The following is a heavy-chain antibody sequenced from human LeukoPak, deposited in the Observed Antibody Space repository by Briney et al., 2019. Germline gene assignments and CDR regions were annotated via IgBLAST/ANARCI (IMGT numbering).Heavy chain of an antibody. CDR1: GFTFSSYN. Sequence: GGSLRLSCVAPGFTFSSYNMNWVRQAPGKGLEWVSYISSSSSTIYYADSVKGRFTISRDNAKNSLYLQMNSLRAEDTAVYYCARVTTYSSSWYGDFEYWGQGTLVTVSS. CDR3: ARVTTYSSSWYGDFEY. J-gene: IGHJ4*02. D-gene: IGHD6-13*01. V-gene: IGHV3-48*04. CDR2: ISSSSSTI.